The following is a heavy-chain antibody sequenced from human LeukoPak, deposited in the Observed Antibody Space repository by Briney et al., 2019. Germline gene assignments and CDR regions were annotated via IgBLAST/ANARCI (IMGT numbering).Heavy chain of an antibody. CDR1: GFTFSSYA. D-gene: IGHD6-19*01. Sequence: GGSLRLSCAASGFTFSSYAMYWVRQAPGKGLEWVSGIFGSGGSAHYADSVKGRFTIFRDNSKNTVYLQMSSLRAEDTAVYYCAKTTVGYSSGRYPGWPVDYWGQGTLVTVSS. CDR3: AKTTVGYSSGRYPGWPVDY. V-gene: IGHV3-23*01. CDR2: IFGSGGSA. J-gene: IGHJ4*02.